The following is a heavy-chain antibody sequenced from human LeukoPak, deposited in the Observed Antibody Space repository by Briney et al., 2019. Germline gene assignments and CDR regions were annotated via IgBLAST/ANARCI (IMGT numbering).Heavy chain of an antibody. CDR1: GFTFSGYG. CDR3: AKGLATDPSNYFDY. J-gene: IGHJ4*02. Sequence: QPGRSLRLSCAASGFTFSGYGMHWVRQAPGKGLEWVAVISYDGRNKYYADSVKGRFTISRDNPKNTLYLQMNSLRAEDTAVYYCAKGLATDPSNYFDYWGQGTPVTVSS. CDR2: ISYDGRNK. V-gene: IGHV3-30*18.